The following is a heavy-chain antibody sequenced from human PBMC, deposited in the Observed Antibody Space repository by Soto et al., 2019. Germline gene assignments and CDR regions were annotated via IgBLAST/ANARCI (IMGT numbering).Heavy chain of an antibody. CDR2: IYYSGST. CDR3: ARAAMIASNWFDP. D-gene: IGHD3-22*01. Sequence: QVQLQESGPGLVKPSETLSLTCTVSGGSISSYYWSWIRQPPGKGLEWIGYIYYSGSTNYNPSLKSRVTISVDTSKNQFSLKLSSVTAADTAVYYCARAAMIASNWFDPWGQGTLVTVSS. J-gene: IGHJ5*02. CDR1: GGSISSYY. V-gene: IGHV4-59*01.